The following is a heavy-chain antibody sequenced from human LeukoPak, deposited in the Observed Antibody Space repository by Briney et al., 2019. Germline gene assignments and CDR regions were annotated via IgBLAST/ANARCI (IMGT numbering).Heavy chain of an antibody. CDR3: ATTPSGYCSSTSCRPYYFDY. J-gene: IGHJ4*02. Sequence: GGSLRLSYAASGFTFSSYSMNWVRQAPGKGLEWVSSISSSSSYIYYADSVKGRFTISRDNAKNSLYLQMNSLRAEDTAVYYCATTPSGYCSSTSCRPYYFDYWGQGTLVTVSS. CDR1: GFTFSSYS. V-gene: IGHV3-21*01. CDR2: ISSSSSYI. D-gene: IGHD2-2*01.